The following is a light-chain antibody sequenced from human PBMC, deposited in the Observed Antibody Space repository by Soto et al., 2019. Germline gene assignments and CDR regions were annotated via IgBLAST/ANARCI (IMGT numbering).Light chain of an antibody. Sequence: QFVLTQPPSASGTPGQRATISCSGSSSNIGSNTVNWYQQLPGTAPKLLIYSNNQRPSGVPDRFSGSKSGTSASLAISGLQSEDEADYYCAAWDDSLNGWVLGGGTKLTVL. J-gene: IGLJ3*02. CDR2: SNN. CDR1: SSNIGSNT. V-gene: IGLV1-44*01. CDR3: AAWDDSLNGWV.